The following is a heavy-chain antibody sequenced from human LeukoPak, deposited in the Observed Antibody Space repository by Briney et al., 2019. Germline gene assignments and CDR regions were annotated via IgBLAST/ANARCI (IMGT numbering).Heavy chain of an antibody. V-gene: IGHV4-39*01. CDR1: GGSISSSSYY. Sequence: ETLSLTCTVSGGSISSSSYYWGWIRQPPGKGLEWIGNIYYSGTTYYNPSLKSRLTISVDTSKNQFSLRLSSVTAADTAVYYCARSVTAAGQRLIDFWGQGTLVTVSS. D-gene: IGHD6-13*01. J-gene: IGHJ4*02. CDR3: ARSVTAAGQRLIDF. CDR2: IYYSGTT.